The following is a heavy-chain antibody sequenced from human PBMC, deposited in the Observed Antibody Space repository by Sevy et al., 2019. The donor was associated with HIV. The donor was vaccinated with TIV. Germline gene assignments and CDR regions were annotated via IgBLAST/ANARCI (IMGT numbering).Heavy chain of an antibody. CDR3: ARSGSGSYYLY. CDR1: GGSISSYY. V-gene: IGHV4-59*01. J-gene: IGHJ4*02. Sequence: SETLSLTCTVSGGSISSYYWSWIRQPPGKGLEWIGYIHYSENSNYNPSLKSRVTISMDTSKNQFSLKLTSMTAADTAVYYCARSGSGSYYLYWGQGTLVTVSS. CDR2: IHYSENS. D-gene: IGHD1-26*01.